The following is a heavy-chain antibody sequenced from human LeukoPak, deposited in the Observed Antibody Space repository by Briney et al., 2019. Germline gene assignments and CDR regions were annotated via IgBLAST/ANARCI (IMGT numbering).Heavy chain of an antibody. J-gene: IGHJ4*02. CDR1: GFSFDNYG. CDR3: ARELWFGEFHPYYFDY. CDR2: IRYNSDTI. V-gene: IGHV3-30*02. Sequence: GGSLRLSCAASGFSFDNYGMHWVRQAPGKGLEWVAFIRYNSDTIKFADSVKGRFTISRDNSKNTLYLQMNSLRAEDTAVYYCARELWFGEFHPYYFDYWGQGTLVTVSS. D-gene: IGHD3-10*01.